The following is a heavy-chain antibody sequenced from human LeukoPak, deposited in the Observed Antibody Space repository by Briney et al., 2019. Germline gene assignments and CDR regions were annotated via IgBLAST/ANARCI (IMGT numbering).Heavy chain of an antibody. D-gene: IGHD2-15*01. Sequence: GGSLRLSCAASGFTFSTYAMSWVRQAPGKGLEWVSAISGSGGSTYYADSVKGRFTISRDNSKNTLYLQMNSLRAEDTAVYYCAKPFIGYCSGGSCEPLYYFDYWGQGTLVTVSS. CDR2: ISGSGGST. V-gene: IGHV3-23*01. J-gene: IGHJ4*02. CDR3: AKPFIGYCSGGSCEPLYYFDY. CDR1: GFTFSTYA.